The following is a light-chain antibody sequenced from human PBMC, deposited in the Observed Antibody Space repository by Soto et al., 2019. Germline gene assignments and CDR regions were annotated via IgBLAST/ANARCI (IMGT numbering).Light chain of an antibody. Sequence: EIVLTQSPATLSLSPGERATLSCRASQSVSSYLAWYQQKPGQAPRLLIYDASNRATGIPARFSGSGSGTDFTLTINSLEPEDFAVYFCQQRSNGYTFGQGTKLEIK. CDR2: DAS. J-gene: IGKJ2*01. V-gene: IGKV3-11*01. CDR1: QSVSSY. CDR3: QQRSNGYT.